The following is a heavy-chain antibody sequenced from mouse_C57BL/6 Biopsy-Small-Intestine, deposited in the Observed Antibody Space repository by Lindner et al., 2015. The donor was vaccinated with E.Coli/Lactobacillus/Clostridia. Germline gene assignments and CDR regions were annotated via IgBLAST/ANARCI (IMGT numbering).Heavy chain of an antibody. V-gene: IGHV1-14*01. D-gene: IGHD2-2*01. J-gene: IGHJ2*01. CDR3: ARRGLPLFDY. CDR1: GNTFTNFV. CDR2: INPYNDGT. Sequence: VQLQESGPELVKPGASVKMSCKASGNTFTNFVLHWMKQRPGQGLEWIGYINPYNDGTKYNERFKGKATLTSDRSSSTAYLEFSSLTSEDSAVYYCARRGLPLFDYWGQGTTLTVSS.